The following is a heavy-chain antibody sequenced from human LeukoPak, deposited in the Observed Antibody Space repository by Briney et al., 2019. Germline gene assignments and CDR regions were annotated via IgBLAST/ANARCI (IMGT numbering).Heavy chain of an antibody. CDR1: GFTFSSYA. Sequence: GGSLRLSCAASGFTFSSYAMSWVRQAPGKGLEWVSAISSSGGSTYYADSVKGRFTISRDNSKNTLYLQMNSLRAEDTAVYYCAEERQWLGGYFDYWGQGTLVTVSS. CDR3: AEERQWLGGYFDY. CDR2: ISSSGGST. V-gene: IGHV3-23*01. D-gene: IGHD6-19*01. J-gene: IGHJ4*02.